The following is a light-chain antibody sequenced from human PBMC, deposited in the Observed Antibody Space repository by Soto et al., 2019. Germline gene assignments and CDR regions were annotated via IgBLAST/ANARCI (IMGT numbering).Light chain of an antibody. J-gene: IGKJ1*01. CDR1: QGISTY. V-gene: IGKV1-27*01. CDR2: AAS. CDR3: QNYNGAPWT. Sequence: DIPMTQSPSSLSASVGDRVTITCRASQGISTYLVWYQQKPGTVPKLLIFAASTLQSGGPSRFSGSGSGTDFTLTISSLQPEDVATYYCQNYNGAPWTFGQGTKVEIK.